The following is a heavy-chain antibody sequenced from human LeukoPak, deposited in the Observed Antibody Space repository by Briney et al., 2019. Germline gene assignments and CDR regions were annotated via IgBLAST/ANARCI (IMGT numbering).Heavy chain of an antibody. D-gene: IGHD3-22*01. J-gene: IGHJ4*02. V-gene: IGHV4-59*11. CDR3: AREREYYYDSSGYYHEGFDY. Sequence: SETLSLTCTGSGGSISSHYWSWIRQPPGKGLEWIGYIYYSGGTNYNPSPKSRVTTSVDTSKNQFSLKMSSVTAADTAVYYCAREREYYYDSSGYYHEGFDYWGQGTLVTVSS. CDR1: GGSISSHY. CDR2: IYYSGGT.